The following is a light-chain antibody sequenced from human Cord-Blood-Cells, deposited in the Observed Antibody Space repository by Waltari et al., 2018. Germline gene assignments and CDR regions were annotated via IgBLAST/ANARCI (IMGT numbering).Light chain of an antibody. V-gene: IGKV4-1*01. CDR2: WAS. Sequence: DIVMTQSPDSLAVSLGERATINCNSSQSVLYSSNNKNYLAWYQQKPGQTPKLLIYWASTRESGVPDRFSGSGSGTDFTLTISSLQAEDVAVYYCQQYYSTPRTFGQGTKLEIK. J-gene: IGKJ2*01. CDR1: QSVLYSSNNKNY. CDR3: QQYYSTPRT.